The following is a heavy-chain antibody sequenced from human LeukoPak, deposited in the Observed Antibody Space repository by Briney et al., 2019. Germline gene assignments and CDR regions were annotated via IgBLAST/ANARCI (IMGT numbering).Heavy chain of an antibody. Sequence: GGPLRLSCAASGFTFSSYWMSWVRQAPGKGLEWVANIRRDGSEKYYVDSVKGRFTISRDNAKNSLYLQMNSLRAEDTAVYYCATLYCSTTSCFDYWGQGTLVTVSS. V-gene: IGHV3-7*01. CDR1: GFTFSSYW. D-gene: IGHD2-2*01. J-gene: IGHJ4*02. CDR3: ATLYCSTTSCFDY. CDR2: IRRDGSEK.